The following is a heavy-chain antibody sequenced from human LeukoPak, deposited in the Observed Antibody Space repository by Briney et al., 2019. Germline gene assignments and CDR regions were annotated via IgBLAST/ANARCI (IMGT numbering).Heavy chain of an antibody. CDR2: ISAYNGNT. CDR1: GYTFTSYG. D-gene: IGHD2-21*02. Sequence: ASVKVSCKASGYTFTSYGISWVRQAPGQGLEWMGWISAYNGNTNYAQKLQGRVTMTTDTSTSTAYMELRSLRSDDTAVYYCARGCGGDWYSDVSFYYYYGMDVWGQGTTVTVSS. J-gene: IGHJ6*02. V-gene: IGHV1-18*01. CDR3: ARGCGGDWYSDVSFYYYYGMDV.